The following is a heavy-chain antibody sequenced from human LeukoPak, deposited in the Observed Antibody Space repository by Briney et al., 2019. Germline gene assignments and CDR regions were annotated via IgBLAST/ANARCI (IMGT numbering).Heavy chain of an antibody. V-gene: IGHV4-30-2*01. Sequence: LRLSCAASGFSFSSYAMSWIRQPPGKGLEWIGYIYHSGSTYYNPSLKSRVTISVDRSKNQFSLKLSSVTAADTAVHYCARDNNWNYVRWGQGTLVTVSS. D-gene: IGHD1-7*01. CDR3: ARDNNWNYVR. J-gene: IGHJ4*02. CDR1: GFSFSSYA. CDR2: IYHSGST.